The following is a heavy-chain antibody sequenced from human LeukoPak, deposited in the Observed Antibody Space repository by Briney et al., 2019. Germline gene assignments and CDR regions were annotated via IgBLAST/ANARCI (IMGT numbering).Heavy chain of an antibody. V-gene: IGHV3-30-3*01. D-gene: IGHD1-26*01. CDR3: ARGRTVGATADFDY. J-gene: IGHJ4*02. Sequence: PGGSPRLSCAASGFTFSSYAMHWVRQAPGKGLEWVAVISYDGSNKYYADSVKGRFTISRDNSKNTLYLQMNSLRAEDTAVYYCARGRTVGATADFDYWGQGTLVTVSS. CDR1: GFTFSSYA. CDR2: ISYDGSNK.